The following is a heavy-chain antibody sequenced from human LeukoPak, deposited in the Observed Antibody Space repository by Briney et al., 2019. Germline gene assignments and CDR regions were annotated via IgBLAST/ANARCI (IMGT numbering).Heavy chain of an antibody. CDR3: ASYGDYSDVFDI. CDR2: ISSTSSYI. J-gene: IGHJ3*02. D-gene: IGHD4-17*01. CDR1: GFTFSSYN. Sequence: GGSLRLSCAASGFTFSSYNMNWVRQAPGKGLEWAASISSTSSYIYYADSVKGRFTISRDNAKNSLYLQMNSLRAEDTAVYYCASYGDYSDVFDIWGQGTMVTVSS. V-gene: IGHV3-21*01.